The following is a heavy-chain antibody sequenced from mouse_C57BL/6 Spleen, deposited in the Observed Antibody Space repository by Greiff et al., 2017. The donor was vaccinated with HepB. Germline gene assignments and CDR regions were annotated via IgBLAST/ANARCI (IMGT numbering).Heavy chain of an antibody. CDR3: AQTFYYGSSPYYFDY. V-gene: IGHV1-82*01. J-gene: IGHJ2*01. CDR2: IYPGDGDT. Sequence: VQLQQSGPELVKPGASVKISCKASGYAFSSSWMNWVKQRPGKGLEWIGRIYPGDGDTNYNGKFKGKATLTADKSSSTAYMQLSSLTSADSAVYFCAQTFYYGSSPYYFDYWGQGTTLTVSS. CDR1: GYAFSSSW. D-gene: IGHD1-1*01.